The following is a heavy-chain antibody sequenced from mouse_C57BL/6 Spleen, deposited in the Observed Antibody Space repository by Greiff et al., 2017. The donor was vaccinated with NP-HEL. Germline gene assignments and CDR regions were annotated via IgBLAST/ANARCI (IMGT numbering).Heavy chain of an antibody. D-gene: IGHD2-1*01. CDR1: GYTFTSYW. CDR2: IDPSDSYT. J-gene: IGHJ3*01. CDR3: AREDGNFAY. V-gene: IGHV1-69*01. Sequence: QVQLKQPGAELVMPGASVKLSCKASGYTFTSYWMHWVKQRPGQGLEWIGEIDPSDSYTNCNQKFKGKSTLTVDKSSSTAYMQLSSLTSEDSAVYYCAREDGNFAYWGQGTLVTVSA.